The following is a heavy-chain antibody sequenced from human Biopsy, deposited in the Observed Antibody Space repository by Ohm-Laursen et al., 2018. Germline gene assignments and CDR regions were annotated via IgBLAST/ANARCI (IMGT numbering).Heavy chain of an antibody. CDR2: INTYNANT. Sequence: GASVKVSCKASGYTFTSYGISWVRQAPGQGLEWMGWINTYNANTDYAQKFQGRVTMTTDTSTSTAYMGLRSLRSDDTAFYYCARDGKYDSRGYWGPGTLVTVSS. D-gene: IGHD3-22*01. V-gene: IGHV1-18*01. CDR1: GYTFTSYG. CDR3: ARDGKYDSRGY. J-gene: IGHJ4*02.